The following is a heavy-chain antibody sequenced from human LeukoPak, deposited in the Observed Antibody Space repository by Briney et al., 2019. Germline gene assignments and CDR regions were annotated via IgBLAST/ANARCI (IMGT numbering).Heavy chain of an antibody. CDR2: IYYSGST. Sequence: PSQTLSLTCTVSGGSISSGDYYWSWIRQPPGKGLEWIGYIYYSGSTYYNPSLKSRVTISVDTSKNQFSLKLSSVTAADTAVYYCARVRIPFSYFDYWGQGTLVTVSS. D-gene: IGHD2-15*01. V-gene: IGHV4-30-4*08. CDR3: ARVRIPFSYFDY. J-gene: IGHJ4*02. CDR1: GGSISSGDYY.